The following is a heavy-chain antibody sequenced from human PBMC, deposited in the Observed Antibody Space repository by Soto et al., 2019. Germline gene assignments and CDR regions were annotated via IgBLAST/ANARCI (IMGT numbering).Heavy chain of an antibody. Sequence: SETLSRTCTVSGSITGYYWSWIRQPPGKRLEWIGYMFHGGTTKYNPSLKSRVTLSLDTSKNQFSLSLTSVTAADTALYYCARERKGFGYIEYWGQGALVTVSS. J-gene: IGHJ4*02. D-gene: IGHD3-16*01. V-gene: IGHV4-59*01. CDR2: MFHGGTT. CDR3: ARERKGFGYIEY. CDR1: GSITGYY.